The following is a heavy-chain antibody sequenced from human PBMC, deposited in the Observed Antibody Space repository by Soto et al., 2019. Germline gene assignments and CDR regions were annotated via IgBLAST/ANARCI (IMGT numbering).Heavy chain of an antibody. J-gene: IGHJ3*02. V-gene: IGHV3-23*01. CDR3: TQKCPPRDAFAI. CDR1: GFTFRSYA. CDR2: ISGSGGAT. Sequence: EVQLLESGGGLVQPGGSLRLSCAASGFTFRSYAMSWVRQAPGKGLECVATISGSGGATYFADSVKGRFTISRDNSENILYLQMSSLRAEDTAVYYCTQKCPPRDAFAIWGQGTMVSVSS.